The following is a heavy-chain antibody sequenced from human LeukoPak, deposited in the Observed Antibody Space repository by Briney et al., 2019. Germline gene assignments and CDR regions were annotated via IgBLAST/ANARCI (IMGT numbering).Heavy chain of an antibody. V-gene: IGHV4-30-4*08. Sequence: SETLSLTCTVSVGSLSSGDYYWSWIRQPPGKGREGIGYIYYIVSTYDNPCLKIRVTISGDTPKNQFSLTLSSVTAADTAVYYCARTLTAYNAAFDMWGQGTMVTVSS. CDR1: VGSLSSGDYY. D-gene: IGHD1-14*01. CDR3: ARTLTAYNAAFDM. J-gene: IGHJ3*02. CDR2: IYYIVST.